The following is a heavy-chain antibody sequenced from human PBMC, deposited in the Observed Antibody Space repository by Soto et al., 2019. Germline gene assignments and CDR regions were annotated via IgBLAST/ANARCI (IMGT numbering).Heavy chain of an antibody. CDR3: ARQGYSSGWYDRPIYFDY. CDR1: GYSFTSYW. Sequence: GESLKISCKGSGYSFTSYWIGWVRQMPGKGLEWMGIIYPGDSDTRYSPSFQGQVTISADKSISTAYLQWSSLKASDTAMYYCARQGYSSGWYDRPIYFDYWGQGTLVTV. J-gene: IGHJ4*02. D-gene: IGHD6-19*01. CDR2: IYPGDSDT. V-gene: IGHV5-51*01.